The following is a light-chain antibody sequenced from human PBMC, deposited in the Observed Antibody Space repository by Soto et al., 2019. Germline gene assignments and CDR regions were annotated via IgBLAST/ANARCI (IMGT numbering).Light chain of an antibody. CDR3: TSWITSTTII. CDR2: DVN. J-gene: IGLJ2*01. CDR1: SSDIGAYNF. V-gene: IGLV2-14*03. Sequence: QSALTQPASVSGSPGQSITISCTGTSSDIGAYNFVSWYQQHPGTAPKLMLYDVNIRPSGVSNRFSGSKSGNTASLTISGLQAEDEADYYCTSWITSTTIIFGGGTKVTVL.